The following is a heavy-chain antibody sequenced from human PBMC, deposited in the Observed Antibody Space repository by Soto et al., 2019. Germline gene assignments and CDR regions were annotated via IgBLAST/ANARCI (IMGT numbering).Heavy chain of an antibody. CDR2: FIGSGGST. D-gene: IGHD6-19*01. J-gene: IGHJ4*02. Sequence: GGSLRLSCAASGFTFSNYAMSWVRQAPGKGLEWVSVFIGSGGSTYYADSVKGRFTISRDNSKNTLYLQMDSLRAEDTAVYYCAKLGRGSGDDYWGQGTLVTVSS. V-gene: IGHV3-23*01. CDR1: GFTFSNYA. CDR3: AKLGRGSGDDY.